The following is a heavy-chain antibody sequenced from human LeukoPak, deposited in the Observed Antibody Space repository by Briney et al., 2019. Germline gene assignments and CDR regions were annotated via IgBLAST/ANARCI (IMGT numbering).Heavy chain of an antibody. CDR1: GGSISSYY. V-gene: IGHV4-59*08. Sequence: SETLSLTCTVSGGSISSYYWSWIRQPPGKELEWIGYIFYSGSTNYNPSLKSRVTISVDTSKNQFSLKLSSVTAADTAVYYCARRNYYDSSGYVSVEWSQGTLVTVSS. CDR3: ARRNYYDSSGYVSVE. CDR2: IFYSGST. D-gene: IGHD3-22*01. J-gene: IGHJ4*02.